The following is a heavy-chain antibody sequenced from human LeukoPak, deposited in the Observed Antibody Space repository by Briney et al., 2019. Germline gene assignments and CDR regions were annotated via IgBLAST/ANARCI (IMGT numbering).Heavy chain of an antibody. V-gene: IGHV4-59*01. J-gene: IGHJ3*02. Sequence: PSETLSLTSTVSGGPISTYYWNWIRQPPGKGLELSGYIDYSGSTNYNPSLKSRVAISVDTSKNHFSLKLSSVTAADTAVYYCARGFGYDSTGYRAFDIWGQGTMVTVSS. CDR3: ARGFGYDSTGYRAFDI. D-gene: IGHD3-22*01. CDR1: GGPISTYY. CDR2: IDYSGST.